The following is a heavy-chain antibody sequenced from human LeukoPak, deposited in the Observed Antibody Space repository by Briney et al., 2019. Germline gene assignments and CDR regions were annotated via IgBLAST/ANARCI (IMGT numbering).Heavy chain of an antibody. Sequence: SETLSLTCTVSGGSISSGDYYWSWIREPPGKGLEWIGYIYYSGSTYYNPSLKSRVTTSIDTSKNQFSLKMSSVTAADTAVYYCVREVKGYGSSWYQNWFDPWGQGTLVTVSS. D-gene: IGHD6-13*01. CDR2: IYYSGST. V-gene: IGHV4-30-4*01. CDR3: VREVKGYGSSWYQNWFDP. CDR1: GGSISSGDYY. J-gene: IGHJ5*02.